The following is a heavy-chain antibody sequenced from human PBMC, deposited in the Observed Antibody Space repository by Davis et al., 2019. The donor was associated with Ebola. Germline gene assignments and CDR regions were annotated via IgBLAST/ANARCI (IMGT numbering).Heavy chain of an antibody. J-gene: IGHJ4*02. CDR1: GFTFSDYY. CDR2: IYYSGST. V-gene: IGHV4-39*01. Sequence: ESLKISCAASGFTFSDYYMSWIRQPPGKGLEWIGSIYYSGSTYYNPSLKSRVTISVDTSKNQFSLKLSSVAAADTAVYYCARLSPRMGFGGVVIDYWGQGTLVTVSS. CDR3: ARLSPRMGFGGVVIDY. D-gene: IGHD3-10*01.